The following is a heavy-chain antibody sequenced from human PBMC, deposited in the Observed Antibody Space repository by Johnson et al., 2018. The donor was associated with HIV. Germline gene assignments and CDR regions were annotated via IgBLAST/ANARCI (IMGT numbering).Heavy chain of an antibody. CDR2: ISYDGSNK. Sequence: VQVVESGGGVVQPGRSLRLSCAASGFTFSSYAMHWVRQAPGKGLEWVAVISYDGSNKYYADSVKGRFTISRDNSKNTLYLQMNSLRPEDTAVYYCAKDGQRGRAMIVARLGAFDIWGQGTMVTVSS. CDR3: AKDGQRGRAMIVARLGAFDI. CDR1: GFTFSSYA. D-gene: IGHD3-22*01. J-gene: IGHJ3*02. V-gene: IGHV3-30-3*01.